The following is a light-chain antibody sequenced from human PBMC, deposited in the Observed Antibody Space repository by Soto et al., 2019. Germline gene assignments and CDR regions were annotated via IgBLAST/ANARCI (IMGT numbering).Light chain of an antibody. CDR3: SSFTSSSTQV. Sequence: QSVLTQPASVSGSPGQTITISCTGSSSDVGGYNYVSWYQQHPGKAPKLMIYEVKNRPSGVSDRFSGSKSGNTASLTISWLQDEDEDDYYYSSFTSSSTQVLGGGTKVTVL. J-gene: IGLJ3*02. CDR1: SSDVGGYNY. V-gene: IGLV2-14*01. CDR2: EVK.